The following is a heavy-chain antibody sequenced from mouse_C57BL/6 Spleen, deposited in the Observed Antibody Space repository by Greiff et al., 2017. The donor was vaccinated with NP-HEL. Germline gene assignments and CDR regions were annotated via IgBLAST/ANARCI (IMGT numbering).Heavy chain of an antibody. D-gene: IGHD1-1*01. Sequence: EVQLVESEGGLVQPGRSMKLSCTASGFTFSDYYMAWVRQVPEKGLEWVANINYDGSSTYYLDSLKSRFIISRDNAKNILYLQMSSLKSEDTATYYCARGGYYYGSSHWYFDVWGTGTTVTVSS. V-gene: IGHV5-16*01. CDR3: ARGGYYYGSSHWYFDV. CDR1: GFTFSDYY. CDR2: INYDGSST. J-gene: IGHJ1*03.